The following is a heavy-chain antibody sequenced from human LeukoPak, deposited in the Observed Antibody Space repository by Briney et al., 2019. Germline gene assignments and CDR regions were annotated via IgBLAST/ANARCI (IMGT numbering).Heavy chain of an antibody. CDR1: GGSISSGGYY. CDR2: IYYSGST. J-gene: IGHJ4*02. CDR3: ARDVGFCSGGSCYSTGYFDY. V-gene: IGHV4-31*03. Sequence: SETLSLTCTVSGGSISSGGYYWSWIRQHPGKGLEWIGYIYYSGSTYYNPSLKSRVTISVDTSKNQFSLKLSSVTAADTAVYYCARDVGFCSGGSCYSTGYFDYWGQGTLVTVSS. D-gene: IGHD2-15*01.